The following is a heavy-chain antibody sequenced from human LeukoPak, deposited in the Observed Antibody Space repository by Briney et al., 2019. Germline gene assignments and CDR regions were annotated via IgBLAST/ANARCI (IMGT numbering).Heavy chain of an antibody. J-gene: IGHJ6*02. CDR1: GGSFSGYY. Sequence: SETLSLTCAVYGGSFSGYYWSWIRQPPGKGLEWIGEINHSGSTNCNPSLKSRVTISVDTSKNQFSLKLSSVTAADTAVYYCARDRRGYCSGGSCYSSYYYGMDVWGQGTTVTVSS. CDR3: ARDRRGYCSGGSCYSSYYYGMDV. CDR2: INHSGST. V-gene: IGHV4-34*01. D-gene: IGHD2-15*01.